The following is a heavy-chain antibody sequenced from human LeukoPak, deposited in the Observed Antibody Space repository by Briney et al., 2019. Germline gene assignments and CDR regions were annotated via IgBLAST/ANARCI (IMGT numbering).Heavy chain of an antibody. D-gene: IGHD1-26*01. J-gene: IGHJ2*01. V-gene: IGHV4-4*07. CDR2: IYNSGTT. CDR3: ARDRLGATGHWRIDV. CDR1: GGSFSFYY. Sequence: SEALSLTCTVSGGSFSFYYWTWIRQPAGKGLEWIGRIYNSGTTYYSPSLESRVTMSLDTSKNRFSLSLSSVTAADTAVYYCARDRLGATGHWRIDVWGRGTLVTVSS.